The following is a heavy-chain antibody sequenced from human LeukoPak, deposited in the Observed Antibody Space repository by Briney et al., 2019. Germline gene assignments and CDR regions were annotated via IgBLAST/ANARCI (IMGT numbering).Heavy chain of an antibody. CDR3: ARTINLCSSTSCSDP. CDR1: GYTFTGYY. CDR2: INPNSGGT. Sequence: GASVKVSCKASGYTFTGYYMHWVRQAPGQGLEGMGRINPNSGGTNYAQKFQGRVTMTRDTSISTAYMELSRLRSDDTAVYYCARTINLCSSTSCSDPWGQGTLVTVSS. V-gene: IGHV1-2*06. D-gene: IGHD2-2*01. J-gene: IGHJ5*02.